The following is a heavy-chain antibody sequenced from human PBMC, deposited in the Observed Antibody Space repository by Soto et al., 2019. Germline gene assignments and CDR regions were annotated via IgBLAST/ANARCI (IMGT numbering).Heavy chain of an antibody. D-gene: IGHD1-1*01. CDR1: GYTFSRYG. CDR2: ISGYNGDT. J-gene: IGHJ6*02. Sequence: QGQLVQSGGEVKKSGASVKVSCKASGYTFSRYGISWVRQAPGQGLEWMGWISGYNGDTNYAQKFQGRVTMTRDTSTTTAYMELRSLTSDDTAVYYCAKNGQQPDYYYGLDVWGQGTTVTVS. CDR3: AKNGQQPDYYYGLDV. V-gene: IGHV1-18*01.